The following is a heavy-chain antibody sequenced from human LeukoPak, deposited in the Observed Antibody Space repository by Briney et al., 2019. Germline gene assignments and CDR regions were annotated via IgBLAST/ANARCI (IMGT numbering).Heavy chain of an antibody. D-gene: IGHD5-12*01. CDR1: GFTFSTYA. J-gene: IGHJ4*02. V-gene: IGHV3-30*04. CDR2: ISYDGSNK. Sequence: GGSLRLSCAASGFTFSTYAMHWVRQAPGKELEWVAVISYDGSNKYYADSVKGRFTISRDNSKNTLYLQMNSLRAEDTAVYYCASQMGGYDCVSGYWGQGTLVTVSS. CDR3: ASQMGGYDCVSGY.